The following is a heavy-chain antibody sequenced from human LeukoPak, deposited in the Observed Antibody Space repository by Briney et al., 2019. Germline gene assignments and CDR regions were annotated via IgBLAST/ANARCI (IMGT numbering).Heavy chain of an antibody. V-gene: IGHV4-59*08. CDR1: GGSISSYY. CDR2: IYYSGST. J-gene: IGHJ3*02. D-gene: IGHD6-13*01. Sequence: SDTLSLTCTVSGGSISSYYWIWIRQPPGKGLEWIGYIYYSGSTNYNPSLKSRVTISVDTSKNQFSLKLSSVSAADTAVYYCTRSSSWFDAFDIWGQGTMVTVSS. CDR3: TRSSSWFDAFDI.